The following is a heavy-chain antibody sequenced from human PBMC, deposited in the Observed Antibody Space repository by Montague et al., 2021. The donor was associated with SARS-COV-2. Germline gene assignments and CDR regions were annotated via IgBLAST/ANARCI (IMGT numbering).Heavy chain of an antibody. Sequence: SETLSLTCTVSGGSISSYYWSWIWQPPGKGLEWIWYIYYSWSTNYYPSLKSRVPISVDTSTTQFSLTLSSVTAADTAVYYCARVYRPEWLVLMPAFDIWGQGTMVTVSS. D-gene: IGHD3-9*01. J-gene: IGHJ3*02. CDR1: GGSISSYY. CDR3: ARVYRPEWLVLMPAFDI. CDR2: IYYSWST. V-gene: IGHV4-59*01.